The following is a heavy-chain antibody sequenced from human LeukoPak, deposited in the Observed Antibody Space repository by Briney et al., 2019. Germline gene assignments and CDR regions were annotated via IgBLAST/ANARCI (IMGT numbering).Heavy chain of an antibody. CDR3: ARKNGQWLAYDY. J-gene: IGHJ4*02. D-gene: IGHD6-19*01. V-gene: IGHV3-53*01. CDR1: GFTVSSNY. CDR2: IYSGGST. Sequence: GGSLRLSCAASGFTVSSNYMSWVRQAPGKGLEWVSVIYSGGSTYYADSVKGRFTISRDNSKNTLYLQMDSLRAEDTAVYYCARKNGQWLAYDYWGQGTLVTVSS.